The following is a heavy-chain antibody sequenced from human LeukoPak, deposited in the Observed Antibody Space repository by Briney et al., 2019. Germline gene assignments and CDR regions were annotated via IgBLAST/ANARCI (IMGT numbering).Heavy chain of an antibody. Sequence: GGSLRLSCAASGFTFSDSYMNWIHQAPGKGLEWVSYISGSKTYTNYADSVKGRFTISRDNAKNSLYLQMNSLRVEDTAVYYCARGASYCSGGSCSDFWGQGTLVTVSS. CDR2: ISGSKTYT. J-gene: IGHJ4*02. D-gene: IGHD2-15*01. V-gene: IGHV3-11*06. CDR3: ARGASYCSGGSCSDF. CDR1: GFTFSDSY.